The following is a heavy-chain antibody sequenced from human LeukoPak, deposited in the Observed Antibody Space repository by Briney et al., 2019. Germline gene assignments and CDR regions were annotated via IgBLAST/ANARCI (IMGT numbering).Heavy chain of an antibody. V-gene: IGHV3-74*01. CDR2: INTDGTIT. Sequence: GRSLRLSCAASGFTFSTYAIHWVRQAPGKGLEWVSRINTDGTITTYADSVKGRFTISRDNAKNILYLQMNSLRVEDTAVYYCARDFSGYDDYWGQGTLVTVSS. CDR1: GFTFSTYA. D-gene: IGHD3-22*01. CDR3: ARDFSGYDDY. J-gene: IGHJ4*02.